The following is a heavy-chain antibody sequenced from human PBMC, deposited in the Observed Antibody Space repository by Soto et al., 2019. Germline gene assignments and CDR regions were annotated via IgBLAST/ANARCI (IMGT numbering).Heavy chain of an antibody. CDR3: AKDKTYGYYYGSGSYYNWYFDL. D-gene: IGHD3-10*01. V-gene: IGHV3-30*18. CDR2: ISYDGGNK. Sequence: GGSLRLSCAAAGCTFVAYAMHLVRTAPGKGLEGVAVISYDGGNKYYADSVKGRFTISRDNSKSTLYLQMNSLRTEDTAVYYCAKDKTYGYYYGSGSYYNWYFDLWGRGTLVTVSS. CDR1: GCTFVAYA. J-gene: IGHJ2*01.